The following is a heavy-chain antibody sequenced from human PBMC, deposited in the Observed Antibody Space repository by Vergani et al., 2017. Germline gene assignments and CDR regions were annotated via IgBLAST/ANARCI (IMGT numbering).Heavy chain of an antibody. Sequence: VQLLESGGGLVQPGGSLRLSCAASGFTFSSYAMSWVRQAPGKGLEWIGEINHSGSTNYNPSLKSRVTISVDTSKNQFSLKLSSVTAADTAVYYCARGNQIFYGSFQHWGQGTLVTVSS. J-gene: IGHJ1*01. CDR1: GFTFSSYA. CDR2: INHSGST. CDR3: ARGNQIFYGSFQH. V-gene: IGHV4-34*01. D-gene: IGHD2-8*01.